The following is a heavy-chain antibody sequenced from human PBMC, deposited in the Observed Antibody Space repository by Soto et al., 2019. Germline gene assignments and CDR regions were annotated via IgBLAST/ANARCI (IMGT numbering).Heavy chain of an antibody. CDR3: ARTYSYCYYYYYGIDV. J-gene: IGHJ6*02. CDR2: ISYDGSNK. D-gene: IGHD5-18*01. CDR1: GFTFSSYA. V-gene: IGHV3-30-3*01. Sequence: QVQLVESGGGVVQPGRSLRLSCAASGFTFSSYAMHWVRQAPGKGLEWVAVISYDGSNKYYADSVKGRFTISRDNSKNTLYLQMNSLRAEDTAVYYCARTYSYCYYYYYGIDVWGQGTTVTVSS.